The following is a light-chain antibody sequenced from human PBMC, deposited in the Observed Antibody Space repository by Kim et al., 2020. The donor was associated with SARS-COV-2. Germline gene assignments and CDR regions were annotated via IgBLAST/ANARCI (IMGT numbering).Light chain of an antibody. J-gene: IGLJ3*02. CDR2: RNN. CDR3: LAWDSSLTAWV. V-gene: IGLV10-54*01. CDR1: NNNVGNEG. Sequence: LTQPPSVSKGLRQTATLTCTGNNNNVGNEGAAWLQQHQGHPPKLLSYRNNNRPSGISERLSASRSGNTASLTITGLQPEDEADYYCLAWDSSLTAWVFGGGTKLTVL.